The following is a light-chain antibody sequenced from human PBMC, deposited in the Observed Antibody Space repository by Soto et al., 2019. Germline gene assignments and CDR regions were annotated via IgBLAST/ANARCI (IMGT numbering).Light chain of an antibody. CDR3: CSYAGSYTFVV. CDR1: SSDVGGYNY. Sequence: QSALTQPRSVSGSPGQSVTISCTGTSSDVGGYNYVSWYQQHPGKAPQLMIYDVTKRPSGVPDRFSGSKSGNTASLTISGLQAEDEADYYCCSYAGSYTFVVVGGGTKLTVL. V-gene: IGLV2-11*01. CDR2: DVT. J-gene: IGLJ2*01.